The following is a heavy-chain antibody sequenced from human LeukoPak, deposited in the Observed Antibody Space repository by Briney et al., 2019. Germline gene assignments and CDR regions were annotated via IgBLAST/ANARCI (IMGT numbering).Heavy chain of an antibody. CDR3: ATRFAYYYDRSDFDY. CDR1: GGTFSSYA. CDR2: IIPIFGTA. J-gene: IGHJ4*02. Sequence: ASVKVSCKASGGTFSSYAISWVRQAPGQGLEWMGGIIPIFGTANYAQKFQGRVTITADESTSTAYMELSSLSSEDTAVYYCATRFAYYYDRSDFDYWGQGTLVTVSS. V-gene: IGHV1-69*13. D-gene: IGHD3-22*01.